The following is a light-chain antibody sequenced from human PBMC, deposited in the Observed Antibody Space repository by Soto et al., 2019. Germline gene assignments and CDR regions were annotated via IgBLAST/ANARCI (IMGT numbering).Light chain of an antibody. Sequence: DIQMTQSPSSLSASVGDRVTITCRPSQSIRTYLNWYQQKPGKAPKVLIYAVSNLESGVPSRFSGSGSETDFTLTISSLQPEDFATYFCQQGYSTPTFGQGTRLEIK. CDR1: QSIRTY. CDR3: QQGYSTPT. V-gene: IGKV1-39*01. CDR2: AVS. J-gene: IGKJ5*01.